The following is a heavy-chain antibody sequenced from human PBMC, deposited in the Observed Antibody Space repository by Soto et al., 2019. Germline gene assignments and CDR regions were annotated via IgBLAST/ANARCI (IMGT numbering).Heavy chain of an antibody. J-gene: IGHJ4*02. CDR3: ARGRYGDY. D-gene: IGHD1-1*01. CDR1: GYTFTSYG. Sequence: QVHLVQSGAEVKKPGASEKVSCKASGYTFTSYGITWVRQAPGQGLEWMGWISAHNGNTDYAQKFXGXVXXTRDTSTSTAYMELRSLISDDTAVYYCARGRYGDYWGQGALVTVSS. CDR2: ISAHNGNT. V-gene: IGHV1-18*01.